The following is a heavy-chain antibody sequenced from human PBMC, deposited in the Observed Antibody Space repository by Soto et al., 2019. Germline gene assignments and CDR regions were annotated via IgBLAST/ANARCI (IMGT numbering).Heavy chain of an antibody. CDR1: GGTFSSYA. CDR3: AVLGLGNLLAFDI. Sequence: GASVKVSCKASGGTFSSYAISWVRQAPGQGLEWMGGIIPIFGTANYAQKFQGRVTITADESTSTAYMELSSLRSEDTAVYYCAVLGLGNLLAFDIWGQGTMVTVSS. J-gene: IGHJ3*02. V-gene: IGHV1-69*13. CDR2: IIPIFGTA. D-gene: IGHD7-27*01.